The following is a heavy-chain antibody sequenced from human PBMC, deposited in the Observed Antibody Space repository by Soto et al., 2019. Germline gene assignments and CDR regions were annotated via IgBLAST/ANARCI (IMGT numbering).Heavy chain of an antibody. J-gene: IGHJ5*02. CDR2: INHSGST. Sequence: PSETLSLTCTVSGGSISSYYWSWIRQPPGKGLEWIGYINHSGSTNYNPSLKSRVTISVDTSKNQFSLKLSSVTAADTAVYYCARARWFDPWGQGTLVTVSS. CDR3: ARARWFDP. CDR1: GGSISSYY. V-gene: IGHV4-59*12.